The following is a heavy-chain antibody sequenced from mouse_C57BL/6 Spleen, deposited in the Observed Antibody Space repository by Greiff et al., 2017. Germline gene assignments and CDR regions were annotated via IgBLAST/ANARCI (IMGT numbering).Heavy chain of an antibody. D-gene: IGHD3-2*02. V-gene: IGHV1-18*01. CDR2: INPNNGGT. CDR1: GYTFTGYN. Sequence: EVQLQQSGPELVKPGASVKIPCKASGYTFTGYNMDWVKQSHGKSLEWIGDINPNNGGTIYNQKFKGKATLTVDKSSSTAYMELRSLTSEDTAVYYCARGTAQAPFAYWGQGTLVTVSA. J-gene: IGHJ3*01. CDR3: ARGTAQAPFAY.